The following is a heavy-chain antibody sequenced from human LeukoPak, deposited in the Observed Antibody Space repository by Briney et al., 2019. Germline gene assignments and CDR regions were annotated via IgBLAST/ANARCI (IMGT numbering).Heavy chain of an antibody. J-gene: IGHJ4*02. CDR1: GYTFTSYG. D-gene: IGHD5-18*01. Sequence: ASVKVSCKASGYTFTSYGISWVRQAPGQGLEWMGWINPNSGGTNYAQKFQGRVTMTRDTSISTAYMELSRLRSDDTAVYYCARGSTWIQLWRLDYWGQGTLVTVSS. CDR3: ARGSTWIQLWRLDY. CDR2: INPNSGGT. V-gene: IGHV1-2*02.